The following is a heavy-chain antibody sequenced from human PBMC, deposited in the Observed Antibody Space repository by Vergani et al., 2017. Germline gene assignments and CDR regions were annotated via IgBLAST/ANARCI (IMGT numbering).Heavy chain of an antibody. Sequence: EVQLVESGGGLVQPGRSLRLSCAASGFTFDDYAMHWVRQAPGKGLEWVSGISWNSGSIGYADSVKGRFTISRDNAKNSLYLQMNSLRAEDTAVYYCARGPRRGPLPGYYYYGMDVWGQGTTVTVSS. CDR2: ISWNSGSI. J-gene: IGHJ6*02. V-gene: IGHV3-9*01. CDR3: ARGPRRGPLPGYYYYGMDV. D-gene: IGHD1-26*01. CDR1: GFTFDDYA.